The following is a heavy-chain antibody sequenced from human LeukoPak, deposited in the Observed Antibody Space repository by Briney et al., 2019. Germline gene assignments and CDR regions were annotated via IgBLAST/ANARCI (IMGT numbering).Heavy chain of an antibody. Sequence: SETLSLTCTVSGGSISSYYWSWIRQPPGKGLEWIGYIYYSGSTNYNPPLKSRVTISVDTSKNQFSLKLSSVTAADTAVYYCARLGPSGYYYFDYWGQGTLVTVSS. D-gene: IGHD3-3*01. CDR1: GGSISSYY. CDR2: IYYSGST. J-gene: IGHJ4*02. CDR3: ARLGPSGYYYFDY. V-gene: IGHV4-59*08.